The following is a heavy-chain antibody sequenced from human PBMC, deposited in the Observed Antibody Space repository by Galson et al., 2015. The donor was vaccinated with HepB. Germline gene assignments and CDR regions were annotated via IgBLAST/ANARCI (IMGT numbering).Heavy chain of an antibody. CDR1: GYTFTSYG. J-gene: IGHJ3*02. D-gene: IGHD3/OR15-3a*01. V-gene: IGHV1-69*06. CDR2: IIPIFGTA. Sequence: SVKVSCKASGYTFTSYGISWVRQAPGQGLEWMGWIIPIFGTANYAQKFQGRVTITADKSTSTAYMELSSLRSEDTAVYYCARPRGFLDPDAFDIWGQGTMVTVSS. CDR3: ARPRGFLDPDAFDI.